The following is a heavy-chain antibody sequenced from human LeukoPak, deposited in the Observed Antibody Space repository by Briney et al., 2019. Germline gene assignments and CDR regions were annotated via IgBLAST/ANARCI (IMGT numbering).Heavy chain of an antibody. J-gene: IGHJ6*03. Sequence: GRSMRLSCAASGFTFSSYAMHWVRQAPGKGLEWVAVISYDGSNKYYADSVKGRFTISRDNSKNTLYLQMNSLRAEDTAVYYCARTGTDYYYYMDVWGKGTTVTVSS. CDR2: ISYDGSNK. V-gene: IGHV3-30-3*01. D-gene: IGHD1-1*01. CDR3: ARTGTDYYYYMDV. CDR1: GFTFSSYA.